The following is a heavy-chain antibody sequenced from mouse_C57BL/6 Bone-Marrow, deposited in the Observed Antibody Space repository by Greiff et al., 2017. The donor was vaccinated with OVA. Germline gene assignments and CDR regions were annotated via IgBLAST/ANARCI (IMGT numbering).Heavy chain of an antibody. V-gene: IGHV5-4*01. CDR3: AREWIYCGSSHCSFDV. D-gene: IGHD1-1*01. Sequence: EVKLMESGGGLVKPGGSLKLSCAASGFTFSSYAMSWVRQTPEKRLEWVATISDGGSYTYYPDNVKGRFTISRDNAKNNLYLQMSHLKSEDTAMYYCAREWIYCGSSHCSFDVWGTGTPVTVSS. J-gene: IGHJ1*03. CDR1: GFTFSSYA. CDR2: ISDGGSYT.